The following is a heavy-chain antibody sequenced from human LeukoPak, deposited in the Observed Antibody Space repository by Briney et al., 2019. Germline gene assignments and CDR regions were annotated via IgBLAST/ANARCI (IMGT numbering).Heavy chain of an antibody. D-gene: IGHD3-22*01. CDR3: ARDVEPYYYDSSGYSPFDY. V-gene: IGHV3-30*04. Sequence: GRSLRLSCAASGFTFSSYAMHWVRQAPGKGLEWAAVISYDGSNKYYADSVKGRFTISRDNSKNTLYLQMNSLRAEDTAVYYCARDVEPYYYDSSGYSPFDYWGQGTLVTVSS. CDR1: GFTFSSYA. J-gene: IGHJ4*02. CDR2: ISYDGSNK.